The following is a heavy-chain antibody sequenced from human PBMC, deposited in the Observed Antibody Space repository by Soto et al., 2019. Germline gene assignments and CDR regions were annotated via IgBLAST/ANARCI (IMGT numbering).Heavy chain of an antibody. Sequence: SETLSLTCTVSGGSISSGGYYWSWIRQHPGKGLEWIGYIYYSGSTYYNPSLKSRVTISVDTSKNQFSLKLSSVTAADTAVYYCARLYSSGYSSSWSFDYWGQGTLVTVSS. CDR3: ARLYSSGYSSSWSFDY. J-gene: IGHJ4*02. V-gene: IGHV4-31*03. CDR1: GGSISSGGYY. D-gene: IGHD6-13*01. CDR2: IYYSGST.